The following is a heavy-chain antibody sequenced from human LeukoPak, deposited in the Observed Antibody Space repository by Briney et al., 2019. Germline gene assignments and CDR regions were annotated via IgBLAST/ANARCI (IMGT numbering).Heavy chain of an antibody. D-gene: IGHD6-19*01. J-gene: IGHJ6*02. CDR1: GGSVSSGSYY. CDR2: IHYSGST. CDR3: ARGAGHYGVDA. V-gene: IGHV4-61*01. Sequence: PSETLSLTCTVSGGSVSSGSYYWTWIRQPPGKGLEWVGYIHYSGSTNNSPSLKSRVTMSVDTSKNQFSLKLSSMTAADTAVYYCARGAGHYGVDAWGQGTTVTVSS.